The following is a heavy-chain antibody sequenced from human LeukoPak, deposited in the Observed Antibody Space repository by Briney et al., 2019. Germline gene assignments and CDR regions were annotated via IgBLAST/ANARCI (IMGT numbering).Heavy chain of an antibody. CDR3: VRDYYGSGSHGFDY. CDR1: GFTFSDYW. D-gene: IGHD3-10*01. J-gene: IGHJ4*02. CDR2: IVTDGSTT. Sequence: GGFLRLSCAASGFTFSDYWMHWVRQAPGKGLVWVSRIVTDGSTTIYADSVKGRFTISRDNAKNTLYLQMSSLRAEDTAVYHCVRDYYGSGSHGFDYWGQGTLVTVSS. V-gene: IGHV3-74*01.